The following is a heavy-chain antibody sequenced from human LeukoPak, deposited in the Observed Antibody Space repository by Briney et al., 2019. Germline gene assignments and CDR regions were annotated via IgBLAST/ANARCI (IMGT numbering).Heavy chain of an antibody. CDR3: AELGITMIGGV. V-gene: IGHV3-48*01. J-gene: IGHJ6*04. CDR1: GFTFMTSG. CDR2: ISSSGTTI. D-gene: IGHD3-10*02. Sequence: PGGSLRLSCAASGFTFMTSGMNWVRQAPGKGLEGVPYISSSGTTISYAQSVKGRFTITRDNAQNSLTLHMNTLRADDTAVYYCAELGITMIGGVWGKGTTVTISS.